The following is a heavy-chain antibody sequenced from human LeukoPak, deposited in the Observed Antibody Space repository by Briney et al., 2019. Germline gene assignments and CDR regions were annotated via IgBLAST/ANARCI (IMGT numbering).Heavy chain of an antibody. CDR3: ARALSYYYDSSGYFFFDY. CDR2: IKQDGSEK. CDR1: GFTFSSYW. J-gene: IGHJ4*02. V-gene: IGHV3-7*01. Sequence: GGSLRPSCAASGFTFSSYWMSWVRQAPGKGLEWVANIKQDGSEKYYVDSVKGRFTISRDNAKNSLYLQMNSLRAEDTAVYYCARALSYYYDSSGYFFFDYWGQGTLVTVSS. D-gene: IGHD3-22*01.